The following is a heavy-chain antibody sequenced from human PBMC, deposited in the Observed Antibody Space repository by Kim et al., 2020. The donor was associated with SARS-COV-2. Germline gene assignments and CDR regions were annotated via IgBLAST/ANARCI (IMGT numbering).Heavy chain of an antibody. CDR1: GFTLRAYG. Sequence: GGSLRLSCAASGFTLRAYGMHWVRQPPGKGLEWVAFIQYDGSSQYYGDSVKGRFTISRDDSKNTLYLQMNSLRAEDTAVYYCAREISFSQIHAMDVRGQGTTVTVSS. D-gene: IGHD3-3*02. J-gene: IGHJ6*02. V-gene: IGHV3-30*02. CDR2: IQYDGSSQ. CDR3: AREISFSQIHAMDV.